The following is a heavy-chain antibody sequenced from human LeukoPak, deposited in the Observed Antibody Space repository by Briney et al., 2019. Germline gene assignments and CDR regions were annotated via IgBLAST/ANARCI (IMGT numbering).Heavy chain of an antibody. CDR3: ARGVPYDSWSGPHYSDY. V-gene: IGHV3-7*01. D-gene: IGHD3-3*01. CDR1: GFSFNNYR. CDR2: IKQDGSQE. J-gene: IGHJ4*02. Sequence: GGSLRLSCVASGFSFNNYRMTWVRQAPGKGLEWVAHIKQDGSQEYYVDSVKGRFTISRDSAKNSLYLQMNSLRAEDTAVYYCARGVPYDSWSGPHYSDYWGQGTLVTVSS.